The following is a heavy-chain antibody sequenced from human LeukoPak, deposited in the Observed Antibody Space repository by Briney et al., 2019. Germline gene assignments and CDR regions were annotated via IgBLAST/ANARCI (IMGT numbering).Heavy chain of an antibody. V-gene: IGHV4-34*01. D-gene: IGHD2-15*01. Sequence: PSETLSLTCAVYGGSFSGYYWSWIRQPPGKGLEWIGEINHSGSTNYNPSLKSRVTISVDTSKNQFSLKLSSVTAADTAVYYCARVATVDCSGGSCYSWSHYGMDVWGQGTTVTVSS. J-gene: IGHJ6*02. CDR3: ARVATVDCSGGSCYSWSHYGMDV. CDR1: GGSFSGYY. CDR2: INHSGST.